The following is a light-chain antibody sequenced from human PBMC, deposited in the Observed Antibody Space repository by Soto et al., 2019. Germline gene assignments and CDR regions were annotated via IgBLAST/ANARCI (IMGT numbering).Light chain of an antibody. CDR3: CSYAGSSTPLI. Sequence: QSALTQPASVSRSPGQSITISCTGTSSDVGSYNLVSWYQQYPGKAPKLMIYEVSKRPSGVSNRFSGSKSGNTASLTISGLQAEDEADYYCCSYAGSSTPLIFGTGTKVTVL. J-gene: IGLJ1*01. CDR1: SSDVGSYNL. V-gene: IGLV2-23*02. CDR2: EVS.